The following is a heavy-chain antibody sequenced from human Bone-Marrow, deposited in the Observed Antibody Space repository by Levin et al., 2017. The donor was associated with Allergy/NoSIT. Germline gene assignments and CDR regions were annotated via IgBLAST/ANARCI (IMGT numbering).Heavy chain of an antibody. V-gene: IGHV3-7*01. CDR2: IKQDGSEK. Sequence: PGGSLRLSCAASGFTFSYYWMTWVRQAPGKGLEWVANIKQDGSEKYYVDSVKGRFTISRDNAKKSLYLQMNSLRVEDTAGYYCARDPVAAAGTGGGSDGMDVWGQGTAVTVSS. CDR1: GFTFSYYW. J-gene: IGHJ6*02. D-gene: IGHD6-13*01. CDR3: ARDPVAAAGTGGGSDGMDV.